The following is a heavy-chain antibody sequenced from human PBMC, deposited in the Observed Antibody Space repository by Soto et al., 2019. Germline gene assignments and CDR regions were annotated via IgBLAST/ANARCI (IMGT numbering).Heavy chain of an antibody. CDR2: SGNT. D-gene: IGHD3-3*01. J-gene: IGHJ4*02. CDR1: GYTFSRHG. CDR3: ARGADDFSSGYYFEY. Sequence: QVQLVQSGAEVKKPGASVTVSCKASGYTFSRHGISWVRQAPGQGLEWMAWSGNTNYAQKSQDRLTLTTNPSTRTAYMELRSLRSDDTAVYDCARGADDFSSGYYFEYWGQGTLVTVSS. V-gene: IGHV1-18*04.